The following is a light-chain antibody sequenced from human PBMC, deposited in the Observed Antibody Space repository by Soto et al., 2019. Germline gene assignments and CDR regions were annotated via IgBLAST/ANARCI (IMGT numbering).Light chain of an antibody. CDR2: DVS. J-gene: IGLJ2*01. CDR3: CSYAGSYNVV. Sequence: QSALTQPRSVSGSPGQSVTISCTGTSSDVGGYNYVSWYQQHPGKAPKLMIYDVSKRPSGVPDRFSGSKSGNTASLTISGLQADDEADYYCCSYAGSYNVVLGGGTKLTVL. V-gene: IGLV2-11*01. CDR1: SSDVGGYNY.